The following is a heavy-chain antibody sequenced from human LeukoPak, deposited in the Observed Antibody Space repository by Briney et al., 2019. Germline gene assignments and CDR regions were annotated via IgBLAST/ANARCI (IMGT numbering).Heavy chain of an antibody. Sequence: GGSLRLSCAVSGFTVSHSYMSWVRQAPGKGLEWVSVIYSGGSAYYADSVKGRFTISRDNSKNTLYLQMNSLRAEDTAVYYCAREPPTVVPADYYYGMDVWGQGTTVTVSS. V-gene: IGHV3-66*01. CDR3: AREPPTVVPADYYYGMDV. CDR2: IYSGGSA. J-gene: IGHJ6*02. D-gene: IGHD2-2*01. CDR1: GFTVSHSY.